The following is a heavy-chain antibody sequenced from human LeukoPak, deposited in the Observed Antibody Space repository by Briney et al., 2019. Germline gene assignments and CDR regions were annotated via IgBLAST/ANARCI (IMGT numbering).Heavy chain of an antibody. D-gene: IGHD6-13*01. CDR2: IIPIFGTA. Sequence: SVKVSCRASGGTFSSYAISWVRQAPGQGLEWMGRIIPIFGTANYAQKFQGRVTITTDESTSTAYMELSSLRSEDTAVYYCARERSSSWSDYFDYWGQGTLVTVSS. V-gene: IGHV1-69*05. J-gene: IGHJ4*02. CDR1: GGTFSSYA. CDR3: ARERSSSWSDYFDY.